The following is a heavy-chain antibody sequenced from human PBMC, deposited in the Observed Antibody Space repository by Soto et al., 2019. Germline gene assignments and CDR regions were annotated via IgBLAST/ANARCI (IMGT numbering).Heavy chain of an antibody. Sequence: QVQLVESGGGVVQPGRSLRLSCAASGFTFSSYAMHWVLQAPGKGLEWVAVISYDGSNKYYADSVKGRFTISRDNSKNTLYLQMNSLRAEDTAVYYCAIDYGEYSIPAYWDQGTQVTVSS. CDR2: ISYDGSNK. D-gene: IGHD4-17*01. CDR3: AIDYGEYSIPAY. J-gene: IGHJ4*02. CDR1: GFTFSSYA. V-gene: IGHV3-30-3*01.